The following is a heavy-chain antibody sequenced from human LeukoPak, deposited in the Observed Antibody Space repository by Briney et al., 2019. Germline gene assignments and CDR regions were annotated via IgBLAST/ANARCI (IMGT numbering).Heavy chain of an antibody. CDR1: GYTLTELS. Sequence: VSVKVSCKVSGYTLTELSMHWVRQAPGKGLEWMGGFDPEDGETIYAQKFQGRVTMTEDTSTDTAYMELSSLRSEDTAVYYCARGTITMVRGVILNSPVWFDPWGQGTLVTVSS. CDR2: FDPEDGET. CDR3: ARGTITMVRGVILNSPVWFDP. J-gene: IGHJ5*02. V-gene: IGHV1-24*01. D-gene: IGHD3-10*01.